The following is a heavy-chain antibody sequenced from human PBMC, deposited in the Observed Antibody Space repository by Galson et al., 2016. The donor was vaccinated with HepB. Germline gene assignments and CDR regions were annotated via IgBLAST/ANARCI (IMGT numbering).Heavy chain of an antibody. CDR3: ARSIQGGKFDT. D-gene: IGHD1-26*01. V-gene: IGHV4-31*03. CDR1: GASLDSGGSY. J-gene: IGHJ5*02. CDR2: IYYTGTS. Sequence: TLSLTCTVSGASLDSGGSYWPWIRQHPVKGLEWLGHIYYTGTSFYNPSLQSRATLSVDTSTNQFSLRLKSVTAADTAVYFCARSIQGGKFDTWGQGTPVTVSS.